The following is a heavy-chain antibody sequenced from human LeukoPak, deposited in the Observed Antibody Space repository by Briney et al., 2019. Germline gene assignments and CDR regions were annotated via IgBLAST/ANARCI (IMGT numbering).Heavy chain of an antibody. CDR3: AREGAAIVGATLQSYYYYYMDV. D-gene: IGHD1-26*01. Sequence: SQTLSLTCAISGDSVSSNSAAWNWIRQSPSRGLEWLGRTYYRSKWYNDYAVSVKSRITINPDTSKNQFSLQLNSVTPEDTAVYYCAREGAAIVGATLQSYYYYYMDVWGKGTTVTVSS. CDR1: GDSVSSNSAA. J-gene: IGHJ6*03. V-gene: IGHV6-1*01. CDR2: TYYRSKWYN.